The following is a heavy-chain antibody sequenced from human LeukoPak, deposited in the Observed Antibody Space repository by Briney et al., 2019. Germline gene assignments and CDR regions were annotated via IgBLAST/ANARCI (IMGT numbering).Heavy chain of an antibody. CDR1: GCSFTSYW. V-gene: IGHV5-51*01. CDR3: ASHTGGGYYYGMDV. CDR2: IYPGDSDT. J-gene: IGHJ6*04. Sequence: GGPLQRSSKGSGCSFTSYWIGWGGRMAGKGLGGMGIIYPGDSDTRYSPSFQGQVTISADKSISTAHLQWSSLKASVTAMYYCASHTGGGYYYGMDVWGKGTTVTVSS. D-gene: IGHD2-8*02.